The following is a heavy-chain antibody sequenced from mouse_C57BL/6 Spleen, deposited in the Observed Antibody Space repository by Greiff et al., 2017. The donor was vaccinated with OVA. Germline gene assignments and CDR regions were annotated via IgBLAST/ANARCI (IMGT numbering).Heavy chain of an antibody. V-gene: IGHV1-15*01. D-gene: IGHD2-4*01. CDR2: IDPETGGT. Sequence: QVQLKQSGAELVRPGASVTLSCTASGYTFTDYEMHWVKLTPVHGLEWIGAIDPETGGTAYNQKFKGKAILTADKSSSTAYMELRSLTSEDSAVYYCTGDDCDDYWGQGTTLTVSS. CDR3: TGDDCDDY. CDR1: GYTFTDYE. J-gene: IGHJ2*01.